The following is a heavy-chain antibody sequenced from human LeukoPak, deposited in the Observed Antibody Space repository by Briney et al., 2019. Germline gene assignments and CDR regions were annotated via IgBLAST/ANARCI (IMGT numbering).Heavy chain of an antibody. V-gene: IGHV4-31*03. J-gene: IGHJ4*02. D-gene: IGHD5-18*01. CDR1: GGSISSGGYY. CDR3: ASAKWLHFDY. Sequence: SETLSLTCTVSGGSISSGGYYWSWIRQHPGKGLEWIGYIYYSGSTYYNPSLKSRVTISVDTSKNQFSLKLSSVTAADTAVYHCASAKWLHFDYWGQGTLVTVSS. CDR2: IYYSGST.